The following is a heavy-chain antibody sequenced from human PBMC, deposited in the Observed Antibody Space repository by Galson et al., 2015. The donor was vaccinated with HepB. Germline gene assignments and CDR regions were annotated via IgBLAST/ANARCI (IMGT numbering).Heavy chain of an antibody. Sequence: SLRLSCAASGFTFSNAWMSWVRQAPGKGLEWVGRIKSKTDGGTTDYAAPVKGRFTISRDDSKNTLYLQMNSLKTEDTAVYYCTTDYYDSSGYSDYWGQGTLVTVS. J-gene: IGHJ4*02. CDR2: IKSKTDGGTT. D-gene: IGHD3-22*01. CDR1: GFTFSNAW. V-gene: IGHV3-15*01. CDR3: TTDYYDSSGYSDY.